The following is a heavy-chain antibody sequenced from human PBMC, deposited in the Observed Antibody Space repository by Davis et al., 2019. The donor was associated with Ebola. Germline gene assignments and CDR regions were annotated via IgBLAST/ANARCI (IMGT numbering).Heavy chain of an antibody. CDR1: GFTFSSYG. V-gene: IGHV3-30*03. J-gene: IGHJ4*02. Sequence: PGGSLRLSCAASGFTFSSYGMHWVRQAPGKGLEWVAVISYDGSNKYYADSVKGRFTISRDNSKNTLYLQMNSLRAEDTAVYYCATGIAVAGTSADYWGQGTLVTVSS. CDR2: ISYDGSNK. CDR3: ATGIAVAGTSADY. D-gene: IGHD6-19*01.